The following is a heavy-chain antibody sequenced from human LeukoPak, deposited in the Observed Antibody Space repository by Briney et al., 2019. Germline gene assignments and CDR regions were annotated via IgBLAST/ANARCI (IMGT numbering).Heavy chain of an antibody. V-gene: IGHV4-59*01. CDR1: GDSINN. CDR2: IYYSGTT. Sequence: PSETLSLTCTVSGDSINNWSWIRQPPEKGLGWIGYIYYSGTTSYNPSLKGRVTISVDTSKTQFSLKMNSVTAADTAVYYCARLQRITMAGPDYWYFDLWGRGTLFTVSS. J-gene: IGHJ2*01. D-gene: IGHD3-10*01. CDR3: ARLQRITMAGPDYWYFDL.